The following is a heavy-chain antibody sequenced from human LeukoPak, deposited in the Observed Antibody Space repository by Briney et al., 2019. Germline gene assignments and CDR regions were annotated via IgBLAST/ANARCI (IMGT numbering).Heavy chain of an antibody. CDR1: GGSISSSSYY. D-gene: IGHD3-10*01. CDR2: IYYSGST. CDR3: ARISYYGSGSYYKDYYYYMDV. Sequence: SSETLSLTCTVSGGSISSSSYYWGWIRQPPGKGLEWIGTIYYSGSTYYNPSLKSRVTISVDTSKNQFSLGLSSVTAADTAVYYCARISYYGSGSYYKDYYYYMDVWGKGTTVTVSS. V-gene: IGHV4-39*01. J-gene: IGHJ6*03.